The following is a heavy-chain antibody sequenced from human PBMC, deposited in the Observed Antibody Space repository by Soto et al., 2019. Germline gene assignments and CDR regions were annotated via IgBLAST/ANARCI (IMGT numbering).Heavy chain of an antibody. CDR1: GGTFSSYA. V-gene: IGHV1-69*01. Sequence: QVQLVQSGAEVKKPGSSVKVSCKASGGTFSSYAISWVRQAPGQGLEWMGGIIPIFGTANYAQKFQGRVTITADESTSTAYMELSSLRSEDTAVYYCARGDPYYYGSGSYYNPRWWFDPWGQGTLVTVSS. J-gene: IGHJ5*02. CDR2: IIPIFGTA. D-gene: IGHD3-10*01. CDR3: ARGDPYYYGSGSYYNPRWWFDP.